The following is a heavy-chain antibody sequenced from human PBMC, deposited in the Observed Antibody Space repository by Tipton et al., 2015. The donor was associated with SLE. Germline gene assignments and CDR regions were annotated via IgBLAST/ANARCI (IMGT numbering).Heavy chain of an antibody. D-gene: IGHD3-9*01. CDR2: ISGYNGNA. CDR1: GYRFTSYG. J-gene: IGHJ5*02. Sequence: QSGPEVKKPGASVKVSCKASGYRFTSYGISWVRQAPGQGFEWMGTISGYNGNANYAQNLQGRVTMTTDTSTDTAYMELTNLRSDDTAVYYCARLGLTTYDAWGQGTLVTVSS. CDR3: ARLGLTTYDA. V-gene: IGHV1-18*01.